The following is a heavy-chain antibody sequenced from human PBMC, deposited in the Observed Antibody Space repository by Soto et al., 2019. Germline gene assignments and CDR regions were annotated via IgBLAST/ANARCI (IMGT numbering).Heavy chain of an antibody. CDR3: AKERCGYSYGTAGFDY. D-gene: IGHD5-18*01. Sequence: QVQLVESGGGVVQPGRSLRLSCAASGFTFSSYGMHWVCQAPGKGLEWVAVISSDGSNKYYADSVKGRFTISRDNSKNTLYLQMNSLRAEDTAVYYCAKERCGYSYGTAGFDYWGQGTLVTVSS. CDR1: GFTFSSYG. J-gene: IGHJ4*02. CDR2: ISSDGSNK. V-gene: IGHV3-30*18.